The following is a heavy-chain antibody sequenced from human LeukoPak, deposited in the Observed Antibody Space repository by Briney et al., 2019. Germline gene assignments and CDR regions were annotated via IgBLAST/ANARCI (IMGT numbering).Heavy chain of an antibody. CDR2: IYTSGST. Sequence: PSETLSLTCTVSGGSISSSSYYWSWIRQPAGKGLEWIGRIYTSGSTNYNPSLKSRVTMSVDTSKNQFSLKLSSVTAADTAVYYCARDRRGGVPYWGQGTLVTVSS. V-gene: IGHV4-61*02. CDR3: ARDRRGGVPY. CDR1: GGSISSSSYY. D-gene: IGHD3-10*01. J-gene: IGHJ4*02.